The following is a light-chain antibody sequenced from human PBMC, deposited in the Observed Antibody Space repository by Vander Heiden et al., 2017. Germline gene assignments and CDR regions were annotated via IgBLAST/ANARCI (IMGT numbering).Light chain of an antibody. CDR1: QSLVLSDGNTY. CDR2: EVS. J-gene: IGKJ2*01. Sequence: DVGMTQSPLSLPVTLGQAASIPCRSSQSLVLSDGNTYLNWFHQRPGQSPRRLIYEVSNRDSGVPDRFSASESGTDFTLKISRVEAEDVGVYYCMQASHWPYTFGQGTKLEIK. CDR3: MQASHWPYT. V-gene: IGKV2-30*02.